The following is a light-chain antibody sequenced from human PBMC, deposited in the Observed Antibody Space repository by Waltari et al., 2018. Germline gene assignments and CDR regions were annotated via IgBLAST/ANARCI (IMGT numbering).Light chain of an antibody. V-gene: IGLV2-23*01. Sequence: QSALTQPASVSGSPGQSITISCTGTSSDVGKYNLVSWYQQYPGKAPKVMIYDDNRRPSGVSDSFSGSNSGNTASLTISGVQAEDEADYYCCSYAGSYTWVFGGGTKLTVL. CDR2: DDN. CDR3: CSYAGSYTWV. CDR1: SSDVGKYNL. J-gene: IGLJ3*02.